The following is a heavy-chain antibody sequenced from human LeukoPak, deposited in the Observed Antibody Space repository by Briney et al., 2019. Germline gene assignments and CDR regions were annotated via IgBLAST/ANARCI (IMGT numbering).Heavy chain of an antibody. V-gene: IGHV3-11*04. D-gene: IGHD3-22*01. CDR1: GFTFSDYY. Sequence: GGSLRLSCAASGFTFSDYYMSWIRQAPGKGLEWVSYISSGGSTIYYADSVKGRFTISRDNAKNSLYLQMNSLRAEDTAVYYCARRDSYYYDSSGYYSWFDPWGQGTLVTVSS. CDR3: ARRDSYYYDSSGYYSWFDP. CDR2: ISSGGSTI. J-gene: IGHJ5*02.